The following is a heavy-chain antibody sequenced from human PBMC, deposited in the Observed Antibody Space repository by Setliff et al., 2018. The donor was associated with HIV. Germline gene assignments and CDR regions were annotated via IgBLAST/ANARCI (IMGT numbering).Heavy chain of an antibody. CDR2: IDIGRGDI. J-gene: IGHJ4*02. CDR3: ATRTGFYNSHWYDY. V-gene: IGHV3-21*01. D-gene: IGHD6-13*01. CDR1: GFTFRNYK. Sequence: GSLRLSCAASGFTFRNYKMSWVRQAPGKGLEWVSSIDIGRGDIFYADSVQGRFTISRDNAKNSLYLQMDGLRAEDTAVYFCATRTGFYNSHWYDYWGQGTMVTVSS.